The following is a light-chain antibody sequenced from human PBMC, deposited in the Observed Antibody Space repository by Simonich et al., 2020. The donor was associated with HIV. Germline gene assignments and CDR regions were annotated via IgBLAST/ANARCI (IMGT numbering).Light chain of an antibody. CDR3: QQYYSTPLT. CDR1: RSVLYSSNNKNY. CDR2: WAS. Sequence: DIVMTQSPDSLAVSLGERATFNCKSSRSVLYSSNNKNYLACDQQKPGQPPKLLIYWASTRESGFPDRFSGSGSGTDFTLTISSLQAEDVAVYYCQQYYSTPLTFGGGTKVEIK. V-gene: IGKV4-1*01. J-gene: IGKJ4*01.